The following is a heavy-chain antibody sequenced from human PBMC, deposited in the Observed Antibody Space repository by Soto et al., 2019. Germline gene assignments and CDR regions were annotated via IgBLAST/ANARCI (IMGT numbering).Heavy chain of an antibody. Sequence: EVQLVESGGGLVQPGGSLRLSCAASGFTFTSYLMSWVRQAPGNGLDWVATIRADGGDKYYVDAVKGRFTISRDNTKHSLYLQRNSLRADDTAVYSCARLQPRGGGTLAFDIWGQGTMVTVSS. CDR1: GFTFTSYL. CDR3: ARLQPRGGGTLAFDI. J-gene: IGHJ3*02. V-gene: IGHV3-7*04. CDR2: IRADGGDK. D-gene: IGHD3-10*01.